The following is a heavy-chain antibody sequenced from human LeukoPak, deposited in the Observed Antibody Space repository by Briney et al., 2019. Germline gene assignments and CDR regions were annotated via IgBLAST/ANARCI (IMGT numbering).Heavy chain of an antibody. D-gene: IGHD1-26*01. V-gene: IGHV4-4*07. CDR1: GDAISTFY. CDR3: ARGYRGLPDFEY. CDR2: FYTSGSA. Sequence: SSETLSLTCTVSGDAISTFYWSWIRQPAGKGLEWIGRFYTSGSANYNASLKSRVTMSVDTSKNQFFLMLSSVTAADTAVYYWARGYRGLPDFEYWGQGTLVTVSS. J-gene: IGHJ4*02.